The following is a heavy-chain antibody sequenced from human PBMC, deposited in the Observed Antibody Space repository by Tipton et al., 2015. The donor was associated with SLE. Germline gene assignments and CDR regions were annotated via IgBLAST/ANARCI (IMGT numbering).Heavy chain of an antibody. Sequence: LSLTCTVSGGSISSYYWSWIRQPPGKGLEWIGYIYYSGSTNYNPSLKSRVTISVDTSKNRFSLKLSSVTAADTAVYYCARTSQGCLDYWGQGTLVTVSS. D-gene: IGHD2-15*01. CDR1: GGSISSYY. J-gene: IGHJ4*02. CDR3: ARTSQGCLDY. CDR2: IYYSGST. V-gene: IGHV4-59*08.